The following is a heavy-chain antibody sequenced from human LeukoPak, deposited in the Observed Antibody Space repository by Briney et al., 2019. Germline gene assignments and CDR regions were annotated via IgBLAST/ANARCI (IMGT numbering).Heavy chain of an antibody. CDR2: ISWDGGST. Sequence: GGSLRLSCAASGFTFDDYAMHWVRQAPGKGLEWVSLISWDGGSTYYADSVKGRFTISRDNSKNSLYLQMNSLRAEDTALYYCAKDPLIMVRGIRAFDIWGQGTMVTVSS. D-gene: IGHD3-10*01. V-gene: IGHV3-43D*03. CDR3: AKDPLIMVRGIRAFDI. CDR1: GFTFDDYA. J-gene: IGHJ3*02.